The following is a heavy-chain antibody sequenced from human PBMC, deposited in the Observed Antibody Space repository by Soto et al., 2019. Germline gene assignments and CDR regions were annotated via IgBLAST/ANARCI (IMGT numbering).Heavy chain of an antibody. Sequence: QVQLVESGGGVIQPGTSLSLSCGSSGFTFRSFGMYWVRQAPGKGLEWVAVVSYDGNHKYYADSVKGRFTVSRDNAKKMLYLQMRGLRGEDTAVYYCAKDVGQQLVLNYGMDVWGQGTTVTVSS. CDR2: VSYDGNHK. CDR1: GFTFRSFG. CDR3: AKDVGQQLVLNYGMDV. D-gene: IGHD6-13*01. J-gene: IGHJ6*02. V-gene: IGHV3-30*18.